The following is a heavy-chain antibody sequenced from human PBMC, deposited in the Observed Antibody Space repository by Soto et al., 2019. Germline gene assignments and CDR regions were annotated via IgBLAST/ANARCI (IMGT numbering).Heavy chain of an antibody. V-gene: IGHV1-18*01. D-gene: IGHD1-1*01. CDR2: ISAHNGNT. CDR1: GYDFTTYG. J-gene: IGHJ4*02. Sequence: QVHLVQSGAEVKKSGASVKVSCKGSGYDFTTYGITWVRQAPGQGLEWMAWISAHNGNTDYAQKLEGRVTVTRDTSTRTAYMGLRSLRSDDTAGYYCARGRYGDYWGQGALVTVSS. CDR3: ARGRYGDY.